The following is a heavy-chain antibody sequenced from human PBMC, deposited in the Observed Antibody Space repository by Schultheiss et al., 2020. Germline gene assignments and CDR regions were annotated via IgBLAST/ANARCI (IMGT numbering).Heavy chain of an antibody. Sequence: LRLSCAASGFTFSSYAMSWVRQAPGKGLEWVANIKQDGSEKYYVDSVKGRFTISRDNAKNSLYLQMNSLRAEDTAVYYCARRNSRLRFMDVWGKGTTVTVSS. CDR2: IKQDGSEK. V-gene: IGHV3-7*01. CDR3: ARRNSRLRFMDV. J-gene: IGHJ6*03. CDR1: GFTFSSYA. D-gene: IGHD5-12*01.